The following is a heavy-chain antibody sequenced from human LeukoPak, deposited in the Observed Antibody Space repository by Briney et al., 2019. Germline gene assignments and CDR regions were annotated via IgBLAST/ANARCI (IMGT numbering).Heavy chain of an antibody. CDR2: IYYSGST. V-gene: IGHV4-59*01. Sequence: SETLSLTCAVYGGSFSTYYWSWIRQPPGKGLEWIGYIYYSGSTNYNPSLKSRVIISVDASKNQFSLKLSSVTAADTAVYYCARVLGNCRGRSCSGLPYWGQETLVTVSS. CDR3: ARVLGNCRGRSCSGLPY. CDR1: GGSFSTYY. J-gene: IGHJ4*02. D-gene: IGHD2-15*01.